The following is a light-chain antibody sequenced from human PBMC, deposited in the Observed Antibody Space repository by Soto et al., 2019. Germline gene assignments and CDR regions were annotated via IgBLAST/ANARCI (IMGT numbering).Light chain of an antibody. Sequence: EIVMTQSPATLSVSPGERATLSCRASQSVSSNLAWYQQKTGQAPRLLIYGASTRATGIPARFSGSGYGKEFTLTISSLQSEDFAVYYCKQYNNWPPFTFGPGNKVDI. CDR1: QSVSSN. CDR2: GAS. V-gene: IGKV3-15*01. CDR3: KQYNNWPPFT. J-gene: IGKJ3*01.